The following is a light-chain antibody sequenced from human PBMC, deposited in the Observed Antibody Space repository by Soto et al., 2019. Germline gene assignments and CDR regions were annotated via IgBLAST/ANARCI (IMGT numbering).Light chain of an antibody. CDR3: SSYASGNIYV. CDR1: SSDVGPYKY. CDR2: AVN. V-gene: IGLV2-8*01. Sequence: QSVLTQPPSPSGSPGQSVTISCTGTSSDVGPYKYVSWYQQHPGKAPKLIIYAVNQRPSGVPDRFSGSKSGNTASLTVSGLQAEDEADYYCSSYASGNIYVFGTGTKVTVL. J-gene: IGLJ1*01.